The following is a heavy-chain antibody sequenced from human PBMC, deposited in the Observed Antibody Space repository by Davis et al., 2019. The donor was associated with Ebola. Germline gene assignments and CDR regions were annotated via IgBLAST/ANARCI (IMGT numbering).Heavy chain of an antibody. J-gene: IGHJ6*02. CDR3: AKGAYCSGGSCSDYYYYGMDV. Sequence: GESLKISCAASGFTFSSYAMSWVRHAPGKGLEWVSAISGSGGSTYYADSVKGRFTISRDNSKNTLYLQMNSLRAEDTAVYYCAKGAYCSGGSCSDYYYYGMDVWGQGTTVTVSS. D-gene: IGHD2-15*01. V-gene: IGHV3-23*01. CDR1: GFTFSSYA. CDR2: ISGSGGST.